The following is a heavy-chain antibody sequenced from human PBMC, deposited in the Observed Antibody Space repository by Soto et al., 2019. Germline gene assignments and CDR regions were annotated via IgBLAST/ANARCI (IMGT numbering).Heavy chain of an antibody. V-gene: IGHV3-30-3*01. CDR3: ARGPSYYDSSGYGYSWYFDY. J-gene: IGHJ4*02. CDR1: GFTFSSYA. D-gene: IGHD3-22*01. CDR2: ISYDGSNK. Sequence: QVQLVESGGGVVQPGRSLRLSCAASGFTFSSYAMHWVRQAPGKGLEWMAVISYDGSNKYYADSVKGRFTISRDNSKNTLYLQMNSLRAEDTAVYYCARGPSYYDSSGYGYSWYFDYWGQGTLVTVSS.